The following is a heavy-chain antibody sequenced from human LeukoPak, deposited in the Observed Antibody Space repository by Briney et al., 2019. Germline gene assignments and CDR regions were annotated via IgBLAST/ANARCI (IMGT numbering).Heavy chain of an antibody. D-gene: IGHD6-6*01. CDR2: IYETGST. Sequence: PSETLSLTCTVSRGSISGNYWSWIRQSPGKGLEWIGYIYETGSTNYNPSLKSRVTISVDTSKNQFSLKLSSVTAADTAVYYCARLGEARPDYYYYGMDVWGQGTTVTVSS. CDR1: RGSISGNY. CDR3: ARLGEARPDYYYYGMDV. J-gene: IGHJ6*02. V-gene: IGHV4-59*08.